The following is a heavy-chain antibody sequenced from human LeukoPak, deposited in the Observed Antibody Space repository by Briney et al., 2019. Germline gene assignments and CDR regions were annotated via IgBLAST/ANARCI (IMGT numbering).Heavy chain of an antibody. D-gene: IGHD6-13*01. CDR1: GFPFSSHA. CDR3: AKTFLRQAGAFDY. V-gene: IGHV3-23*01. Sequence: GGSLRLSCAGSGFPFSSHAMSWVRQAPGKGLEWVSSISGNGDSTYYADSVKGRFTISRDNSKNTLYLQMNSLRAEDTAVYYCAKTFLRQAGAFDYWGQGTLVTASS. J-gene: IGHJ4*02. CDR2: ISGNGDST.